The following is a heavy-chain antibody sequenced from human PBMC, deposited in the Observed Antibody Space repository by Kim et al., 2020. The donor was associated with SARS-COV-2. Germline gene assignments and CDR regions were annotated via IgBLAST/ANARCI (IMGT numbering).Heavy chain of an antibody. CDR3: ARIPTCYDSSGYFEGFDY. J-gene: IGHJ4*02. D-gene: IGHD3-22*01. V-gene: IGHV4-31*02. Sequence: TSRVTISVDTPKNQFSLKLRSVTAADTAVYYCARIPTCYDSSGYFEGFDYWGQGTLVTVSS.